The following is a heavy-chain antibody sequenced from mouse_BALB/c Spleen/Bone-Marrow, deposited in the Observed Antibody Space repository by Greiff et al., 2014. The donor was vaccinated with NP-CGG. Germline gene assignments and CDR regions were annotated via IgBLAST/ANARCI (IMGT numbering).Heavy chain of an antibody. J-gene: IGHJ1*01. CDR3: ARDYDYWYFDV. Sequence: VQLQQSGAELVKLGASVKLSCKASGYTFTSYWMRWVKQRPGQGLEWIGEINPSNGRTNYNEKFKSKATLTVDKSSSTAYMQLSSLTSEDSAVYYCARDYDYWYFDVWGAGTTVTVSS. CDR1: GYTFTSYW. CDR2: INPSNGRT. D-gene: IGHD2-4*01. V-gene: IGHV1S81*02.